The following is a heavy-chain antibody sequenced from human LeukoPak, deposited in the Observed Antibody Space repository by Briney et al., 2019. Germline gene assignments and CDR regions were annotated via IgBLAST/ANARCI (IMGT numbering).Heavy chain of an antibody. CDR2: TYYRSKWYN. D-gene: IGHD6-6*01. V-gene: IGHV6-1*01. CDR1: GDSVSSNSAA. J-gene: IGHJ4*02. CDR3: AKRKSIAARIEFDY. Sequence: SQTLSLTCAISGDSVSSNSAAWNWIRQSPSRGLEWLGRTYYRSKWYNDYAVSVKSRITINPDTSKNQFSLKLSSVTAADTAVYYCAKRKSIAARIEFDYWGQGTLVTVSS.